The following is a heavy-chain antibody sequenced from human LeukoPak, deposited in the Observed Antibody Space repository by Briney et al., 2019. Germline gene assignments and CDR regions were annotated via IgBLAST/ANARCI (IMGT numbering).Heavy chain of an antibody. J-gene: IGHJ6*03. CDR2: IYYSGST. Sequence: SETLSLTCTVSGGSISSSSDYWGWIRQPPGKGLEWSVSIYYSGSTYYNPSLKSRVTISVDTSKNHFSLKLSSVTAADTAVYYCARRIVRGGYYMDVWGKGTTVTVSS. D-gene: IGHD3-16*02. CDR1: GGSISSSSDY. V-gene: IGHV4-39*02. CDR3: ARRIVRGGYYMDV.